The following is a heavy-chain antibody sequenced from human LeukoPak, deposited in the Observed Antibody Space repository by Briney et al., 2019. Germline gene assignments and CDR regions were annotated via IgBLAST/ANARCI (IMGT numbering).Heavy chain of an antibody. CDR2: IIPIFGTA. J-gene: IGHJ4*02. Sequence: GSSVKVSCKASGGTFSSYAISWVRQAPGQGLEWMGGIIPIFGTANYARKFQGRVTITADESTSTAYMELSSLRSEDTAVYYCAEEDGYTGFDYWGQGTLVTVSS. CDR3: AEEDGYTGFDY. V-gene: IGHV1-69*01. D-gene: IGHD5-24*01. CDR1: GGTFSSYA.